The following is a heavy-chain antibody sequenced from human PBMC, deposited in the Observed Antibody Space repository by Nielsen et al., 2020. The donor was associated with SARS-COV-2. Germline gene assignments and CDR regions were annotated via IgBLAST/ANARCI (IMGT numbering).Heavy chain of an antibody. CDR3: AKEARIAARPSVFDY. CDR1: GFTFSSYW. V-gene: IGHV3-7*01. Sequence: GESLKISCAASGFTFSSYWMSWVRQAPGKGLEWVANIKQDGSEKYYADSVKGRFTISRDNSKNTLYLQMNSLIAEDTAVYYCAKEARIAARPSVFDYWGQGTLVTVSS. D-gene: IGHD6-6*01. J-gene: IGHJ4*02. CDR2: IKQDGSEK.